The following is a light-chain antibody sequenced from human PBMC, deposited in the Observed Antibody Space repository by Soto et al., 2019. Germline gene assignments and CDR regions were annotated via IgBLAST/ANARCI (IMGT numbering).Light chain of an antibody. J-gene: IGKJ4*01. CDR3: QQYENLPS. CDR1: QSISDY. V-gene: IGKV1-33*01. Sequence: DIQMTQSPSSLSASVGDRVAITCRSSQSISDYLNWHQQKPGKAPKALIHDASNLATGVPSRFSGSGSGTDFTFTINSLQPEDIGTYYCQQYENLPSFGRGTKVDI. CDR2: DAS.